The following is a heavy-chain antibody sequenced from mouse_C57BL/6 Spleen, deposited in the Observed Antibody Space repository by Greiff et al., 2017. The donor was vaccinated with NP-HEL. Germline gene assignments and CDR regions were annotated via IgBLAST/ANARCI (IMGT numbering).Heavy chain of an antibody. CDR2: IWGDGST. V-gene: IGHV2-3*01. J-gene: IGHJ3*01. CDR3: AKGYGYDGAWFAY. Sequence: QVQLKQSGPGLVAPSQSLSITCTVSGFSLTSYGVSWVRQPPGKGLEWLGVIWGDGSTNYHSALISRLSISKDNSKSQVFLKLNSRQTDDTATYYCAKGYGYDGAWFAYWGQGTLVTVSA. CDR1: GFSLTSYG. D-gene: IGHD2-2*01.